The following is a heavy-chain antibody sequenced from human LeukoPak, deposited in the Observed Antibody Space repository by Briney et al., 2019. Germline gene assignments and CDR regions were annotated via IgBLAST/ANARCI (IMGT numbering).Heavy chain of an antibody. V-gene: IGHV1-18*01. J-gene: IGHJ6*02. Sequence: ASVKVSCKASGYTFTNYGISWVRQAPGQGLEWMGWISPYNGNTNYAQKLQGRFTMSTDTSTTTAYMELRSLRSDDTAVYYCARDLDIVVVAAAVRHYGLDVWGQGTTVTVSS. CDR2: ISPYNGNT. CDR1: GYTFTNYG. CDR3: ARDLDIVVVAAAVRHYGLDV. D-gene: IGHD2-15*01.